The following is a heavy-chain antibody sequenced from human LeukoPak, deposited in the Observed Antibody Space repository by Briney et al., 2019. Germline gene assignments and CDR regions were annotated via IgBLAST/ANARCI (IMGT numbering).Heavy chain of an antibody. Sequence: SVKVSCKASGYTFTSYGISWVRQAPGQGLEWMGGIIPIFGTANYAQKFQGRATITADESTSTAYMELSSLRSEDTAVYYCATRYCSSTSCFSKPNYYYYYMDVWGKGTTVTISS. J-gene: IGHJ6*03. V-gene: IGHV1-69*13. D-gene: IGHD2-2*01. CDR3: ATRYCSSTSCFSKPNYYYYYMDV. CDR2: IIPIFGTA. CDR1: GYTFTSYG.